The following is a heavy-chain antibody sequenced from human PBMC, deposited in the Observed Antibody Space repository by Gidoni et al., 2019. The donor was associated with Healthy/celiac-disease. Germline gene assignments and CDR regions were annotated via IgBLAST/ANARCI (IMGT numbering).Heavy chain of an antibody. V-gene: IGHV3-23*01. D-gene: IGHD3-22*01. Sequence: EVQLLESGGGLVQPGGSLRLSCAASGFTFRSCAMSWVRQAPGKGLEWVSAISGSGGSTYYADYVKGRFTISRDNSKNTLYLQMNSLRAEDTAVYYCAKITMIVVVITTFAPIDYWGQGTLVTVSS. CDR1: GFTFRSCA. CDR3: AKITMIVVVITTFAPIDY. J-gene: IGHJ4*02. CDR2: ISGSGGST.